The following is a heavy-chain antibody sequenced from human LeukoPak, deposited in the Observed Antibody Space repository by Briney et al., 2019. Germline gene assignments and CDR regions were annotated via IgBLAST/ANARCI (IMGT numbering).Heavy chain of an antibody. Sequence: GGSLRLSCAASGFTFSDYWMHWVRQASGKGLAGVSRINSDGRITSYADSVKGRFTTSRDNAKNTLYLQMNSLRAEDTAVYYCAAMTSVTTGDYWGQGTLVTVSS. CDR1: GFTFSDYW. D-gene: IGHD4-11*01. CDR3: AAMTSVTTGDY. V-gene: IGHV3-74*01. CDR2: INSDGRIT. J-gene: IGHJ4*02.